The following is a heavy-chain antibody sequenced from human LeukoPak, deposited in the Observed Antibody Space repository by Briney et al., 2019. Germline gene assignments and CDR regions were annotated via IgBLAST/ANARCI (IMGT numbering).Heavy chain of an antibody. V-gene: IGHV1-18*01. CDR1: GYTFTSYG. Sequence: ASVKVSCKASGYTFTSYGISWVRQAPGQGLEWMGWISAYNGNTNYAQKLQGRVTMTTDTSTSTAYMELRSLRSDDTAVYYCASFQIGYCSSTSCYTLDYWGQGTLVTVSS. D-gene: IGHD2-2*02. CDR3: ASFQIGYCSSTSCYTLDY. CDR2: ISAYNGNT. J-gene: IGHJ4*02.